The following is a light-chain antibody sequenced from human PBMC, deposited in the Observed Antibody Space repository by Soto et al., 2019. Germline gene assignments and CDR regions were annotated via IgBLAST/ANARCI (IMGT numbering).Light chain of an antibody. V-gene: IGKV1-33*01. CDR2: DPS. Sequence: DVQMTQSPSSLSASVGDRVTITCKANQSIGIFLNWFQHKPGEAPKLLISDPSHLELRIPSRFSGSPSGTDFVLRTSNLQSDDVTTYFCQQNEDLPLTVGGCTKGDI. CDR3: QQNEDLPLT. CDR1: QSIGIF. J-gene: IGKJ4*01.